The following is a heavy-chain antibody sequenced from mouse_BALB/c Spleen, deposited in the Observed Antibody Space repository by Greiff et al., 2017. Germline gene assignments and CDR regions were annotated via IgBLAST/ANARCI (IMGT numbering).Heavy chain of an antibody. Sequence: EVKLVESGGGLVQPGGSLKLSCAASGFTFSSYTMSWVRQTPEKRLEWVAYISNGGGSTYYPDTVKGRFTISRDNATNTLYLQMSSLKSEDTAMYSGARDRFSTTGPYYYAMDYWGQGTSVTVSA. J-gene: IGHJ4*01. V-gene: IGHV5-12-2*01. D-gene: IGHD1-2*01. CDR2: ISNGGGST. CDR3: ARDRFSTTGPYYYAMDY. CDR1: GFTFSSYT.